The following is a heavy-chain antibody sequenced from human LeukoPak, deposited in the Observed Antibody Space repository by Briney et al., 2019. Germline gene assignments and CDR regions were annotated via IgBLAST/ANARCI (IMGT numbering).Heavy chain of an antibody. J-gene: IGHJ4*02. CDR3: ASVTFGVVIIDY. V-gene: IGHV1-18*01. Sequence: ASVKLSCKASGYTFTNYGISWVRQAPKKGLEWMGWISAYNGNTNYAQKLQGRVTMTTDTSASTAYMELRSLRSDDTAVYYCASVTFGVVIIDYWGRGTLVSVSS. CDR2: ISAYNGNT. D-gene: IGHD3-3*01. CDR1: GYTFTNYG.